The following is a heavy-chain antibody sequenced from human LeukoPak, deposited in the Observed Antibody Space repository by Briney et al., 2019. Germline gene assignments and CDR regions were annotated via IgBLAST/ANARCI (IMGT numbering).Heavy chain of an antibody. CDR3: ARPNYYDSSGYYY. CDR1: GFTFSSYS. J-gene: IGHJ4*02. CDR2: ISSSSSTI. Sequence: GGSLRLSCAASGFTFSSYSMNWVRQAPGKGLEWVSYISSSSSTIYYADSVKGRFTISRDNAKNSLYLQMNSLRAEDTAVYYCARPNYYDSSGYYYWGQGTLVTVSS. V-gene: IGHV3-48*01. D-gene: IGHD3-22*01.